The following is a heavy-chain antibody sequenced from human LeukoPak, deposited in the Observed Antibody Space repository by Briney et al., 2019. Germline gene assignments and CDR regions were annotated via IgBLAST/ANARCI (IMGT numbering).Heavy chain of an antibody. CDR2: IYYSGST. D-gene: IGHD3-10*01. J-gene: IGHJ3*02. CDR1: GGSISSSSYY. CDR3: ARHTITMVRGVITNAFDI. V-gene: IGHV4-39*01. Sequence: SETLSLTCTVSGGSISSSSYYWGWIRQPPGKGLEWIGSIYYSGSTYYNPSLKSRVTISVGTSKNQFSLKLSSVTAADTAVYYCARHTITMVRGVITNAFDIWGQGTMVTVSS.